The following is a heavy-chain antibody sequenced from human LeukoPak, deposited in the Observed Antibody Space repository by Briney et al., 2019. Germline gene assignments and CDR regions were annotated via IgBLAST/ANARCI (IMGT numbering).Heavy chain of an antibody. CDR1: GFTFDDYA. D-gene: IGHD3-22*01. V-gene: IGHV3-20*04. Sequence: TGGSLRLSCAASGFTFDDYAMSWVRQAPGKGLEWVSGINWNGGSTGYADSVKGRFTISRDNAKNSLYLQMNSLRAEDTALYYCARVRLGSSGYLDYWGQGTLVTVSS. CDR3: ARVRLGSSGYLDY. CDR2: INWNGGST. J-gene: IGHJ4*02.